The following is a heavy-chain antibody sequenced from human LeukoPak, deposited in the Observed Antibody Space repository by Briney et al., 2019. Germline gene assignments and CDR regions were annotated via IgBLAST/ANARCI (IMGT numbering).Heavy chain of an antibody. J-gene: IGHJ4*02. D-gene: IGHD4-17*01. CDR1: GGSISSGSYY. CDR2: IYTSGTT. CDR3: ARLSTVTTSFDY. V-gene: IGHV4-61*02. Sequence: SETLSLTCTVSGGSISSGSYYWSWIRQPAGKGLEWIGRIYTSGTTHYNPSLKSRVTMSVDTSKNQFSLKLSSVTAADTAVYYCARLSTVTTSFDYWGQGTLVTVSS.